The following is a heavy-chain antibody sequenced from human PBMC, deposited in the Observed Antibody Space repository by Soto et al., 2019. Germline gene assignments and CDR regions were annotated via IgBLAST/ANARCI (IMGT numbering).Heavy chain of an antibody. CDR1: GFTFSSYE. CDR3: AREKRRTIFGVVAGNYYYGMDV. V-gene: IGHV3-48*03. D-gene: IGHD3-3*01. CDR2: ISSSGSTI. Sequence: PGGSLRLSCAASGFTFSSYEMNWVRQAPGKGLEWVSYISSSGSTIYYADSVKGRFTISRDNAKNSLYLQMNSPRAEDTAVYYCAREKRRTIFGVVAGNYYYGMDVWGQGTTVTVSS. J-gene: IGHJ6*02.